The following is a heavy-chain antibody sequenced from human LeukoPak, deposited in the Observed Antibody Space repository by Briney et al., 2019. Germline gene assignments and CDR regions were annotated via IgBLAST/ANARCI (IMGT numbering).Heavy chain of an antibody. CDR1: GRSVSSSSYY. V-gene: IGHV4-39*01. D-gene: IGHD4-17*01. CDR2: VYYSGTT. J-gene: IGHJ6*03. CDR3: AKQSYGDHEYYYYMDV. Sequence: SETLSLTCSVSGRSVSSSSYYWGWIRQPPGKGLEWMGTVYYSGTTYSNPSLKSRVNISVDTSKNQFSLKLRSVTAADTAVYYCAKQSYGDHEYYYYMDVWGKGTTVIVSS.